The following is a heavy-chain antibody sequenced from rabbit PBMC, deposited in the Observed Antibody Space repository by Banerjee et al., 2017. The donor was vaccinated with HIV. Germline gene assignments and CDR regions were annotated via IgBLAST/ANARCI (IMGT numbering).Heavy chain of an antibody. D-gene: IGHD4-2*01. CDR3: ARDWAGSGGGRITFDL. CDR2: INTSSGNT. V-gene: IGHV1S45*01. Sequence: QEQLEESGGDLVKPEGSLTVTCTASGFSFSNKYVMCWVRQAPGKGLEWIACINTSSGNTVYANWAKGRLTISKTSSTTVTLQMTSLTVADTATYFCARDWAGSGGGRITFDLWGPGTLVTVS. CDR1: GFSFSNKYV. J-gene: IGHJ4*01.